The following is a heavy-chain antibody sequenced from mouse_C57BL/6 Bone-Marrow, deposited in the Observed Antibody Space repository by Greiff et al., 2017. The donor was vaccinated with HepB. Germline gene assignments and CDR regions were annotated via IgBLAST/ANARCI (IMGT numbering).Heavy chain of an antibody. CDR2: INPGSGGT. J-gene: IGHJ2*01. CDR3: ARYHYGYGY. CDR1: GYAFTNYL. Sequence: VQLQESGAELVRPGTSVKVSCKASGYAFTNYLIEWVKQRPGQGLEWIGVINPGSGGTNYNEKFKGKATLTADKSSSTAYMQLSSLTSEDSAVHFCARYHYGYGYWGQGTTLTVSS. V-gene: IGHV1-54*01. D-gene: IGHD2-2*01.